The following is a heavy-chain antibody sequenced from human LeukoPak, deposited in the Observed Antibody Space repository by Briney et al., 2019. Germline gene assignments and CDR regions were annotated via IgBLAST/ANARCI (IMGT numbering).Heavy chain of an antibody. J-gene: IGHJ4*02. CDR2: INHSGST. Sequence: SETLSLTCAVYGGSFSGYYWSWIRQPPGKGLEWIGEINHSGSTNYNPSLKSRVTISVDTSKNPSSLKLSSVTAADTAVYYCATSPGGVAFTYWGQGTLVTVSS. CDR1: GGSFSGYY. V-gene: IGHV4-34*01. D-gene: IGHD4-23*01. CDR3: ATSPGGVAFTY.